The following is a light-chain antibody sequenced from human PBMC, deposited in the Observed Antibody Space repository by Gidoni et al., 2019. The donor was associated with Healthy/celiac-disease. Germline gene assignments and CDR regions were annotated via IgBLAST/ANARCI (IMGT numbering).Light chain of an antibody. Sequence: SYELTHPPSVSVSPGQTASITCPGDKLGDKYACWYQQKPGQSPVLVIYQDSKRPSGIPERFSGSNSGNTATLTISGTPAMDEADYYCQEWDSSTVVFGGGTKLTVL. CDR2: QDS. CDR3: QEWDSSTVV. J-gene: IGLJ2*01. V-gene: IGLV3-1*01. CDR1: KLGDKY.